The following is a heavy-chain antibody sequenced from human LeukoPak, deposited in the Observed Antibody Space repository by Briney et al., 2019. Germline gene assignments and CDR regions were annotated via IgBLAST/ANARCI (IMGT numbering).Heavy chain of an antibody. CDR1: GFTFSSYS. V-gene: IGHV3-21*01. J-gene: IGHJ4*02. D-gene: IGHD3-16*01. CDR3: ARDFGGVYYAN. Sequence: GGSLRLSCAASGFTFSSYSMNWVRQAPGKGLEWVSSISSSSSYIYYADSVKGRSTISRDNAKNSLYLQMNSLRAEDTAVYYCARDFGGVYYANWGQGTLVTVSS. CDR2: ISSSSSYI.